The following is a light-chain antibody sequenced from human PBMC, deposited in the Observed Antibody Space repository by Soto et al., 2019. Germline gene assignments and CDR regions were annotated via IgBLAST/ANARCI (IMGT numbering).Light chain of an antibody. CDR3: SSYTSSSTV. V-gene: IGLV2-14*01. J-gene: IGLJ1*01. CDR1: TGDIINYNY. Sequence: QSVLTQPASVSGSPGQSITISCTGTTGDIINYNYVSWYQQYPGKAPKLMIFEVSNRPSGVSNRFSGSISDNTASLTISGLQPEDEADYYCSSYTSSSTVFGTGTKVTVL. CDR2: EVS.